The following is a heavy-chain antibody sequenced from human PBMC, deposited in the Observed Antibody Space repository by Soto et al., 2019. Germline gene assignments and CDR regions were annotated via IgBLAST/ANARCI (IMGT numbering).Heavy chain of an antibody. D-gene: IGHD6-19*01. CDR2: ISYDGSNK. CDR1: GFTFSSYA. CDR3: ARDGGYSSSHLDY. Sequence: QVQLVESGGGVVQPGRSLRLSCAASGFTFSSYAMHWVRQAPGKGLEWVAVISYDGSNKYYADSVKGRFTISRDNSKNTLYLEMNRLRAEDMAVYYCARDGGYSSSHLDYWGQGTLVTVSS. V-gene: IGHV3-30-3*01. J-gene: IGHJ4*02.